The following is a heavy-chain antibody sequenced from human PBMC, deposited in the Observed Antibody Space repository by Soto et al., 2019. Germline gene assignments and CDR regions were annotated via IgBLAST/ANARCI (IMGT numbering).Heavy chain of an antibody. CDR2: IKTDGSST. D-gene: IGHD5-18*01. CDR1: GFSFSSYW. V-gene: IGHV3-74*01. CDR3: AKREGNTYGLFH. J-gene: IGHJ4*02. Sequence: EVQLVESGGGLVQPGGSLRLSCAASGFSFSSYWIHWVRQAPGKGLVWVSRIKTDGSSTDYADSVKGRFTISRDNAKNTLYLQMNSLSAEDTAVYYCAKREGNTYGLFHWDQGTLVTVSS.